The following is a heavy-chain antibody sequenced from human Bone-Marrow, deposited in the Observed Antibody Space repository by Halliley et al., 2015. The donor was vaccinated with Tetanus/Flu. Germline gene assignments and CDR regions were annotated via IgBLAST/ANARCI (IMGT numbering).Heavy chain of an antibody. D-gene: IGHD2-8*02. CDR2: PHSPGRP. CDR3: ASTGGYGGV. Sequence: PGRGLDWIGYPHSPGRPPPTPSLESRVSISIDTSRGPFSLSLSSVTAADTAVYYCASTGGYGGVWGQGTLVTVSS. J-gene: IGHJ4*02. V-gene: IGHV4-4*08.